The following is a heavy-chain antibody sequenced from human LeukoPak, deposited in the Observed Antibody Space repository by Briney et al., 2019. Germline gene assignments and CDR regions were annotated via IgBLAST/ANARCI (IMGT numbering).Heavy chain of an antibody. V-gene: IGHV3-30-3*01. CDR1: GFAFSNYA. CDR2: ISYDGSNK. J-gene: IGHJ4*02. Sequence: GGSLRLSCAASGFAFSNYAMHWVRQAPGKGLEWVAVISYDGSNKYYADSVQGRFTISRDNSKNTLYLQMISLRAEDTAVYYCAREYNSGWYMDYWGQGTLVTVSS. D-gene: IGHD6-19*01. CDR3: AREYNSGWYMDY.